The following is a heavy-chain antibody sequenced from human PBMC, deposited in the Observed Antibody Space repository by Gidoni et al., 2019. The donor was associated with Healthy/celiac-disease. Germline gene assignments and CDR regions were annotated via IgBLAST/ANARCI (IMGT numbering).Heavy chain of an antibody. D-gene: IGHD6-6*01. CDR2: IKSKTDGGTT. J-gene: IGHJ6*03. CDR1: GLTFRNAW. CDR3: TTVIAARPGDYYYYMDV. Sequence: EVQLVESGGGLVKPGGSLRLSCAASGLTFRNAWMSWVRQAPGKGLEWVGRIKSKTDGGTTDYAAPVKGRFTISRDDSKNTLYLQMNSLKTEDTAVYYCTTVIAARPGDYYYYMDVWGKGTTVTVSS. V-gene: IGHV3-15*01.